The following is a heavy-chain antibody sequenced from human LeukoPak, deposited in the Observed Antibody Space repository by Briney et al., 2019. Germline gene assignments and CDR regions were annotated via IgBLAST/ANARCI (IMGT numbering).Heavy chain of an antibody. D-gene: IGHD3-22*01. Sequence: PGGSLRLSCAASGFTFSSYAMHWVRQAPGKGLEWVAVISYDGSNKYYADSVKGRFTISRDNSKNTLYLQMNSLRAEDTAVYYCARDAPRGDSSGSIAPDAFDIWGQGTMVTVSS. CDR3: ARDAPRGDSSGSIAPDAFDI. CDR2: ISYDGSNK. CDR1: GFTFSSYA. J-gene: IGHJ3*02. V-gene: IGHV3-30*04.